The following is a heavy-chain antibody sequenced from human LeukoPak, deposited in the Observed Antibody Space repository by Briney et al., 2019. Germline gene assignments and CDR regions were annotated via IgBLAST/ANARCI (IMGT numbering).Heavy chain of an antibody. Sequence: PGGSLRLSCAASGFTFSSYWMNWVRQAPGKGLEWVAKIKPDGSENFYVDSVKGRFTISRDNAKNSLYLQMNSLTVEDTAVYYCATDSGYSGASWGQGTLHTVSS. CDR1: GFTFSSYW. J-gene: IGHJ5*02. D-gene: IGHD1-26*01. CDR2: IKPDGSEN. V-gene: IGHV3-7*01. CDR3: ATDSGYSGAS.